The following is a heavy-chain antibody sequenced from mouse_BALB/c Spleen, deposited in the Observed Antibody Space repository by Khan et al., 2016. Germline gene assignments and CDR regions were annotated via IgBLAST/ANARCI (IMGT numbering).Heavy chain of an antibody. CDR3: ARSPYDYDVGFAY. J-gene: IGHJ3*01. Sequence: VQLQQPGAELVKPGASVKLSCTASGFNIKDTYMHWVKQRPEQGLEWIGRIDPANGNTKYDPKFQGKATIPADTSSNTAYLQLSSLTSVDTAVYYCARSPYDYDVGFAYWGQGTLVTVSA. CDR1: GFNIKDTY. CDR2: IDPANGNT. V-gene: IGHV14-3*02. D-gene: IGHD2-4*01.